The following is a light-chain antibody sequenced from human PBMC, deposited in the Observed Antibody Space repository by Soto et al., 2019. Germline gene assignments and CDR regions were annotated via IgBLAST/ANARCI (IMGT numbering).Light chain of an antibody. J-gene: IGKJ1*01. CDR3: QQYDNWPQT. CDR1: QSVSSSY. CDR2: GAS. V-gene: IGKV3-15*01. Sequence: IVLAQSAVTLSLSPGERATLSCRASQSVSSSYLAWYQQKPGQAPRLLIYGASTRATGIPARFSGTGSGTDFTLTVSRLQSEDFAVYYCQQYDNWPQTFGQGTKVDIK.